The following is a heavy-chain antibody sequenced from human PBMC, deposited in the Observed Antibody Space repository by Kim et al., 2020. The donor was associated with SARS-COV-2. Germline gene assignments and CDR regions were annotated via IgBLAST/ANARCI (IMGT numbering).Heavy chain of an antibody. CDR3: TKTSGKYSAFDYY. J-gene: IGHJ4*02. V-gene: IGHV3-23*01. Sequence: YYADFVKGRFTISRDNSKNTLFLHMNTLRAEDTAVYYCTKTSGKYSAFDYYWGQGTLVTVSS. D-gene: IGHD5-12*01.